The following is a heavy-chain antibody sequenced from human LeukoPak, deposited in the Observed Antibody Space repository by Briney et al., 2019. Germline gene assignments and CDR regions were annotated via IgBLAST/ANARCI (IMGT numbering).Heavy chain of an antibody. CDR2: ISSSSSYI. D-gene: IGHD6-13*01. CDR3: TRVTWLSAAGTEGNFDY. V-gene: IGHV3-21*01. J-gene: IGHJ4*02. CDR1: GFTFSNYA. Sequence: GGSLRLSCAASGFTFSNYAMNWVRQAPGKGLEWVSFISSSSSYIYYADSVKGRFTISRDNAKKSLFLQMNSLRAEDTAVYYCTRVTWLSAAGTEGNFDYWGQGTLVTVSS.